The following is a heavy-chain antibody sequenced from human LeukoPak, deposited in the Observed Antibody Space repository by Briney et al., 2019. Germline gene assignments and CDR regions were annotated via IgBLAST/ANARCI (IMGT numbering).Heavy chain of an antibody. D-gene: IGHD5-12*01. CDR2: IYTSGST. Sequence: PSETLSLTCTVSGGSISSYYWSWIRQPAGKGLEWIGRIYTSGSTNYNPSLKSRVTMSVDTSKNQFSLKLSSVTAADTAVYYCAREQVATISQPFDYWGQGTLVTVSS. CDR1: GGSISSYY. V-gene: IGHV4-4*07. J-gene: IGHJ4*02. CDR3: AREQVATISQPFDY.